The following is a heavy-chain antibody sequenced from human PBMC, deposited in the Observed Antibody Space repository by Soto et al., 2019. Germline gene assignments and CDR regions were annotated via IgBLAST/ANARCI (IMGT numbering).Heavy chain of an antibody. Sequence: ASVKVSCKASGYTFTSYAMHWVRQAPGQRLEWMGWINAGNGNTKYSQKLQGRVTMTRDTSTTTVYVELNSLTSDDTAVYYCASESSSSCYDYWGQGTLVTVSS. CDR1: GYTFTSYA. J-gene: IGHJ4*02. D-gene: IGHD6-13*01. V-gene: IGHV1-3*01. CDR3: ASESSSSCYDY. CDR2: INAGNGNT.